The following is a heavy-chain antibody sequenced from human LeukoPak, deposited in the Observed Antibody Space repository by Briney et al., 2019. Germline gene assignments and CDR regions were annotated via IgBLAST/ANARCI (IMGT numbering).Heavy chain of an antibody. V-gene: IGHV4-4*07. D-gene: IGHD3-16*01. Sequence: PSETLSLTCTVSGASISSSYCTWIRQSAGEGLEWIGRMSSGGSTNYNPSLKSRVTISVDTSKNQFSLKLSSVTAADTAVYYCARDDDDDAFDIWGQGTMVTVSS. CDR3: ARDDDDDAFDI. J-gene: IGHJ3*02. CDR1: GASISSSY. CDR2: MSSGGST.